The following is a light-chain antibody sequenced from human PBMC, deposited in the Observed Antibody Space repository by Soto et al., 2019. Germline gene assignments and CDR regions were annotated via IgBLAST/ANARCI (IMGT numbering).Light chain of an antibody. CDR2: GAS. CDR3: QKYDISPIT. V-gene: IGKV3-20*01. J-gene: IGKJ5*01. Sequence: EIVLTQSPGTLSLSPGERATLSCRASQSVSSSFLAWYQQKPGQAPRLLIYGASSRATGIPDRFSGSGSGTDFTLTISRLETEDFAVYYCQKYDISPITFGQGTRLGIK. CDR1: QSVSSSF.